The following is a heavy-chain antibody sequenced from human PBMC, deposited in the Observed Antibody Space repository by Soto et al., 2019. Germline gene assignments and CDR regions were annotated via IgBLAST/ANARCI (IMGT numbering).Heavy chain of an antibody. Sequence: EVQLVESGGGLVQPGGSLRLSCAASGFALSSYWMSWVRQAPGKGLEWVANIKQDGSEKYYVDSVKGRFTISRDNAKNSLYLQMNRLRAEDTAMYYCARAEYSSGLAAFDIWGQGTMVTVSS. CDR3: ARAEYSSGLAAFDI. V-gene: IGHV3-7*01. J-gene: IGHJ3*02. D-gene: IGHD6-19*01. CDR2: IKQDGSEK. CDR1: GFALSSYW.